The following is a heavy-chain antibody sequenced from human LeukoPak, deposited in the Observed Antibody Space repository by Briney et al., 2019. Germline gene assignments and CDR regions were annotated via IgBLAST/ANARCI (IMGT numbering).Heavy chain of an antibody. Sequence: SETLSLTCTVSGGSISSYYWSWIRQPPGKGLEWIGYIYYSGSTNYNPSLKSRVSISEDTSKNQFSLKLSSLRSEDTAVYYCARASSGGHQYYFDYWGQGTLVTVSS. D-gene: IGHD6-19*01. CDR3: ARASSGGHQYYFDY. V-gene: IGHV4-59*01. J-gene: IGHJ4*02. CDR1: GGSISSYY. CDR2: IYYSGST.